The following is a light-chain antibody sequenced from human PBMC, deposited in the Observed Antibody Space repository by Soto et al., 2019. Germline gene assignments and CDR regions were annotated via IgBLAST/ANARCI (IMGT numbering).Light chain of an antibody. V-gene: IGLV2-8*01. J-gene: IGLJ1*01. CDR3: KSYARSNTYV. CDR1: KNDIGVYDF. CDR2: EVV. Sequence: QSALTQPPSASGSPGQSVTISCTGTKNDIGVYDFVSWYQHHPGKAPRLIIYEVVQRPSGVPDRFSGSKSGNTASLTVSGLQAADEADFFCKSYARSNTYVFGSGTKVPS.